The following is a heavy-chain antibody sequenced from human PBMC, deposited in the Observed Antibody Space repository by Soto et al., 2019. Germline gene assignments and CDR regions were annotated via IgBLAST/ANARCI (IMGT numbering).Heavy chain of an antibody. CDR2: ISSSGSTI. V-gene: IGHV3-11*01. CDR1: GFTFSDYY. J-gene: IGHJ6*02. Sequence: PVGSLRLSCAASGFTFSDYYMSWIRQAPGKGLEWVSYISSSGSTIYYADSVKGRFTISRDNAKNSLYLQMNSLRAEDTAVYYCASGYSSSYYYYYGMDVWGQGTTVTVSS. D-gene: IGHD6-13*01. CDR3: ASGYSSSYYYYYGMDV.